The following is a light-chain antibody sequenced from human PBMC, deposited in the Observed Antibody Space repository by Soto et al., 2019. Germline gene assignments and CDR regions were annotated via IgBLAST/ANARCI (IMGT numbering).Light chain of an antibody. CDR2: EGT. CDR3: CCFAGRDTLT. J-gene: IGLJ2*01. Sequence: QSALTQPASVSGSPGQSITISCTGTTNDVGSYNLVSWYQQHPGEVPKLLIYEGTKRPSGLPARFSASKSGNTASLTISGLQTEDEADYYCCCFAGRDTLTFGRGTKLTVL. V-gene: IGLV2-23*01. CDR1: TNDVGSYNL.